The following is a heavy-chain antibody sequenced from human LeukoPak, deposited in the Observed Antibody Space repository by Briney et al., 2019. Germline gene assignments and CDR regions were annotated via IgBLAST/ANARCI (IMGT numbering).Heavy chain of an antibody. Sequence: GGSLRLSCAASGLTFKIYAMTWVRQAPGKGLEWVSAIGPTGRSTYYADSVKGRFTISRDNSKNTLYLQMNSLRAEDTAVYYCAKDLSRESVAEGFDYWGQGTLVTVSS. V-gene: IGHV3-23*01. J-gene: IGHJ4*02. CDR2: IGPTGRST. D-gene: IGHD6-19*01. CDR1: GLTFKIYA. CDR3: AKDLSRESVAEGFDY.